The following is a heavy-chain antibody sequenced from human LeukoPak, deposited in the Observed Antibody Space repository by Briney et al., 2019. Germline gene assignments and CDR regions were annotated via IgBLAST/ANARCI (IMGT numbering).Heavy chain of an antibody. CDR1: GFTFSSYE. D-gene: IGHD4-23*01. CDR3: ARGTTVVTGYYMDV. Sequence: GGSLRLSCAASGFTFSSYEMNWVRQAPGKGLEWVSYISSSSSTIYYADSVKGRFTISRDNAKNSLYLQMNSLRAEDTAVYYCARGTTVVTGYYMDVWGKGTTVTVSS. V-gene: IGHV3-48*01. J-gene: IGHJ6*03. CDR2: ISSSSSTI.